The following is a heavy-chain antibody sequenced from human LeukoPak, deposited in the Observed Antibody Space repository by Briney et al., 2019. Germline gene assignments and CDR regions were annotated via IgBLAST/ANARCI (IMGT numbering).Heavy chain of an antibody. Sequence: AGGSLRLSCAVSGLTFSDYRMIWVRQAPGKGLVWVSRINSDGSSTSYADSVKGRFTISRDNAKNTLYLQMNSLRAEDTAVYYCARDVSGSGWSYNWFDPWGQGTLVTVSS. CDR3: ARDVSGSGWSYNWFDP. V-gene: IGHV3-74*01. CDR2: INSDGSST. D-gene: IGHD6-19*01. CDR1: GLTFSDYR. J-gene: IGHJ5*02.